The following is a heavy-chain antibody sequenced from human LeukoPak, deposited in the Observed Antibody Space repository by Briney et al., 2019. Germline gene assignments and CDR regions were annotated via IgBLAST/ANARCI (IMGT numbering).Heavy chain of an antibody. CDR2: IRQDGSKK. CDR1: GFTFTDYW. Sequence: GGSLRLSCEVSGFTFTDYWMNWVRQAPGKGPVWVASIRQDGSKKTYVDAVKGRFTISRDNTKNSLSLQLNGLRAEDTAVYYCARDGAAAGLYFDLWGQGTLVTVSS. D-gene: IGHD6-13*01. CDR3: ARDGAAAGLYFDL. V-gene: IGHV3-7*01. J-gene: IGHJ4*01.